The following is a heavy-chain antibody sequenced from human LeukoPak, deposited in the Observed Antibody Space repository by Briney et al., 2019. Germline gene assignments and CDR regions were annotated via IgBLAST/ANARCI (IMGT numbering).Heavy chain of an antibody. D-gene: IGHD6-13*01. CDR3: ARGSLFQQQLVLDY. V-gene: IGHV1-69*01. CDR1: GSTFSSYA. CDR2: IIPIFGTA. Sequence: ASVKVSCKASGSTFSSYAISWVRQAPGQGLEWMGGIIPIFGTANYAQKFQGRVTITADESTSTAYMELSSLRSEDTAVYYCARGSLFQQQLVLDYWGQGTLVTVSS. J-gene: IGHJ4*02.